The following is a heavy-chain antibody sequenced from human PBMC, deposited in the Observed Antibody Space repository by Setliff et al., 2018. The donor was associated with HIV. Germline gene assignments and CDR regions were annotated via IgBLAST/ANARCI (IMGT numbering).Heavy chain of an antibody. Sequence: GGSLRLSCTASGFASSSYVMSWVRQAPGKGLEWVSTISGSGGKTDYADSVKGRFNILRDDSKKTVDLQMNSLRADDTAVYYCVKDVVKFWSGSGALDFWGPGTLVTVSS. CDR2: ISGSGGKT. CDR1: GFASSSYV. D-gene: IGHD3-3*01. J-gene: IGHJ4*02. V-gene: IGHV3-23*01. CDR3: VKDVVKFWSGSGALDF.